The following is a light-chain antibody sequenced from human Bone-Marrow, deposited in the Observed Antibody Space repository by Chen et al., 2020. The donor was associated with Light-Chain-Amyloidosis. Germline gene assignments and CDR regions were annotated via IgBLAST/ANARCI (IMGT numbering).Light chain of an antibody. J-gene: IGLJ2*01. CDR1: DLPTKY. V-gene: IGLV3-25*03. Sequence: SYELTQPPSVSVAPGQTARITCSGDDLPTKYAYWYQQKPGQATVPVIHRDTERPSGISERVSGSSSGTTATLTISGVQAEDEADYHCQSSDSSGTYEVIFGGGTKLTVL. CDR3: QSSDSSGTYEVI. CDR2: RDT.